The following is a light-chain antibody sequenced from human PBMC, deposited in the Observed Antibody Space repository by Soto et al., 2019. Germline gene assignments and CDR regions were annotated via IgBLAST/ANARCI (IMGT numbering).Light chain of an antibody. CDR3: QQQGT. V-gene: IGKV3-20*01. J-gene: IGKJ2*01. CDR1: EFLSSSY. Sequence: EIVLTQSPGTLSLSPGERATLSCRASEFLSSSYFVWYQQKPGQAPRLLIYAASRRATGIPDRFSGSGSATEYTLTINTEEPEYFAVYYCQQQGTFGQGTKLEIK. CDR2: AAS.